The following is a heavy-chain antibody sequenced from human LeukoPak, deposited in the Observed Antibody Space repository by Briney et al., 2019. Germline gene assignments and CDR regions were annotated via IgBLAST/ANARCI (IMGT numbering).Heavy chain of an antibody. CDR2: IIPILGIA. Sequence: ASVKVSCKASGGTFSSYAISWVRQAPGQGLEWMGRIIPILGIANYPQKFQGRVTITADKSTSTAYMELSSLRSEDTAVYYCASSYGSGSYYVDYWGQGTLVTVSS. D-gene: IGHD3-10*01. J-gene: IGHJ4*02. CDR3: ASSYGSGSYYVDY. CDR1: GGTFSSYA. V-gene: IGHV1-69*04.